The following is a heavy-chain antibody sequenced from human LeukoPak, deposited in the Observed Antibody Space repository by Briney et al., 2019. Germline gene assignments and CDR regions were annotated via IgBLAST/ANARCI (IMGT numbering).Heavy chain of an antibody. V-gene: IGHV3-23*01. CDR1: GFTFSSYA. CDR2: ISGSGGST. Sequence: GGSLRLSCAASGFTFSSYAMSWVRQAPGKGLEWVSAISGSGGSTYYADSVKGRFTLSRDSSKNTLYLQMNSLRAEDTAVYYCSKACSDYDWGGDYWGQGILVTVSS. D-gene: IGHD5-12*01. J-gene: IGHJ4*02. CDR3: SKACSDYDWGGDY.